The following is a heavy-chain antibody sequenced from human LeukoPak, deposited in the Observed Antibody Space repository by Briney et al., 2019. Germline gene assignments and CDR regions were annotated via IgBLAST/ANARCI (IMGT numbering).Heavy chain of an antibody. V-gene: IGHV1-46*01. CDR2: INPRGGST. D-gene: IGHD4-11*01. J-gene: IGHJ4*02. Sequence: ASVKVSCKASGYIFTTHFMHWLRQAPGQGPEWMGIINPRGGSTDYAQKFQDRITMTSDTSTSTVYMELKSLTSEDTAVYFCARVGTTGATADNWGQGTLVTVSS. CDR3: ARVGTTGATADN. CDR1: GYIFTTHF.